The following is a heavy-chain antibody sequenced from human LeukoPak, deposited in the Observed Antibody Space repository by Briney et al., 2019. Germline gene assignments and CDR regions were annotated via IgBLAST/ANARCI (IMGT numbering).Heavy chain of an antibody. V-gene: IGHV4-59*01. Sequence: PSETLSLTCTVSDGSISGYYWSWIRQPPGKGLEWIGYIYYSGRTNYNPALKRRVTISIDTSKSHFSLNLSSTTAADTAVYYCARFSSSWYLFDFWGQGTLVTVSS. D-gene: IGHD6-13*01. J-gene: IGHJ4*02. CDR1: DGSISGYY. CDR2: IYYSGRT. CDR3: ARFSSSWYLFDF.